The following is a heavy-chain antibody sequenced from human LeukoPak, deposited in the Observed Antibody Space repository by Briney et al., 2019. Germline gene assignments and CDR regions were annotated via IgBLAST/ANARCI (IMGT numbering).Heavy chain of an antibody. CDR1: GGSISSYY. Sequence: SETLSLTCTVSGGSISSYYWSWIRQPAGKELEWIGRIYTSGSTNYNPSLKSRVTMSVDTSKNQFSLKLSSVTAADTAVYYCAREGGSWNNDAFDIWGQGTMVTVSS. D-gene: IGHD2-15*01. CDR2: IYTSGST. V-gene: IGHV4-4*07. J-gene: IGHJ3*02. CDR3: AREGGSWNNDAFDI.